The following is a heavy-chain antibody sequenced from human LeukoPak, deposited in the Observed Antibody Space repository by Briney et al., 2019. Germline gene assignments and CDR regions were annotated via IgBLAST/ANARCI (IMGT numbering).Heavy chain of an antibody. V-gene: IGHV3-30*18. J-gene: IGHJ4*02. Sequence: GGSLRLSCAASGFTFSSYGMHWVRQAPGKGLEWVAVISYDGSNKYYADSVKGRFTISRDNSKNTLYLQMNSLRAEYTAVYYCAKDSGSYPDLDYWGQGTLVTVSS. CDR2: ISYDGSNK. CDR3: AKDSGSYPDLDY. D-gene: IGHD1-26*01. CDR1: GFTFSSYG.